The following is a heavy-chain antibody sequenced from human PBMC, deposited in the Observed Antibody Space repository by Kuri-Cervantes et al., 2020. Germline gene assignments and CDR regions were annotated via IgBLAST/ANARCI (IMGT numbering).Heavy chain of an antibody. CDR2: IYSGGST. J-gene: IGHJ6*02. D-gene: IGHD3-3*01. V-gene: IGHV3-66*01. Sequence: GESLKISCAASGFTVSSNYMSWVRQAPGKGLEWVSVIYSGGSTYYADSVKGRFTISRDNSKNTLYLQMNSLRDEDTAVYYCASGPPYDFWSGYYYYYYGMDVWGQGTTVTVSS. CDR3: ASGPPYDFWSGYYYYYYGMDV. CDR1: GFTVSSNY.